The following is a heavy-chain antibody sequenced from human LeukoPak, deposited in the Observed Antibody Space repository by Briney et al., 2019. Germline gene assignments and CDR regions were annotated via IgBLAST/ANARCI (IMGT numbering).Heavy chain of an antibody. CDR2: INPDGSVT. V-gene: IGHV3-7*03. J-gene: IGHJ4*02. D-gene: IGHD3-3*01. CDR1: GFTFRSYW. Sequence: PGGSLRPSWAAPGFTFRSYWMSWFGKAQGKGLGWVATINPDGSVTYYVDSVKGRFTISRDNARNSVYLQMDSLRTEDTAAYFCARLYGGVTIFDYWGQGTLVTVSS. CDR3: ARLYGGVTIFDY.